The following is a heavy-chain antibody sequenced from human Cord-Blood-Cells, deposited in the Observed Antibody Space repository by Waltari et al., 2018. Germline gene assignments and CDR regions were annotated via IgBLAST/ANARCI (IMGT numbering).Heavy chain of an antibody. Sequence: QVQLVQSGAEVKKPGSSVKVSCKASGGTFSSYAISWVRQAPGQGLEWMGGTIPIFGTATYAQKFQGRVTITADESTSTAYMELSSLRSEDTAVYYCARASPKYSSSWYWFDPWGQGTLVTVSS. V-gene: IGHV1-69*01. D-gene: IGHD6-13*01. CDR2: TIPIFGTA. J-gene: IGHJ5*02. CDR3: ARASPKYSSSWYWFDP. CDR1: GGTFSSYA.